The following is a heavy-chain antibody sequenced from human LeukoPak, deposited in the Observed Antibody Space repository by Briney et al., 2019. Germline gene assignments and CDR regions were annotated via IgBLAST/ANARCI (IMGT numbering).Heavy chain of an antibody. CDR1: GFTFSSYA. D-gene: IGHD3-10*01. Sequence: PGGSLRLSCAASGFTFSSYAMHWVRQAPGKGLEWVAVISYDGSNKYYADSVKGRFTISRDNSKNTLYLQMNSLRAEDTAVYYCARDYHRSYYGSGSYPDYWGQGTLVTVSS. J-gene: IGHJ4*02. V-gene: IGHV3-30-3*01. CDR2: ISYDGSNK. CDR3: ARDYHRSYYGSGSYPDY.